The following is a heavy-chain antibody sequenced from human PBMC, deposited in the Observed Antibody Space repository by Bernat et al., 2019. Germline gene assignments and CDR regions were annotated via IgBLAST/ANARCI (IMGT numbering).Heavy chain of an antibody. CDR1: GFTFSSYW. CDR2: IKQDGSEK. V-gene: IGHV3-7*03. Sequence: EVQLVESGGDLVQPGGSLRLSCAASGFTFSSYWMSWVRQAPGKGLEWVANIKQDGSEKYYVDSVKGRFTSSRDNAKNSLYLQMNSLRAEDTAVYYCARSRFWTTGAYWYFDLWGCGTLVTVSS. J-gene: IGHJ2*01. CDR3: ARSRFWTTGAYWYFDL. D-gene: IGHD3/OR15-3a*01.